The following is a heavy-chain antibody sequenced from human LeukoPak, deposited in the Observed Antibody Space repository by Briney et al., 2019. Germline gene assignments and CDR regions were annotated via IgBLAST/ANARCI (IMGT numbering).Heavy chain of an antibody. D-gene: IGHD4-17*01. CDR3: ARQYGDDRYNWFDP. Sequence: ASVKVSYKASGYTFTGYYMHWVRQAPGQGLEWLGWLNPNTGGTNYAQKFQGRVTMTRDTSITTACMDLSSLGSDDTAIYYCARQYGDDRYNWFDPWGQGTLVTVSS. V-gene: IGHV1-2*02. J-gene: IGHJ5*02. CDR1: GYTFTGYY. CDR2: LNPNTGGT.